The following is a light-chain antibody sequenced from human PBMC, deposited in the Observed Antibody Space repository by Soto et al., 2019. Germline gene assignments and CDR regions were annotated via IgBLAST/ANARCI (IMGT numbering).Light chain of an antibody. Sequence: VLTQSPDTLSLSPGDGATLSCRANQRASRQYLSWYQQRPGQPPRLLIYSVSMRADGIPDRFSGSGSGSEFTLTINRLEPEDFAVYYCQQFHTSPWTFGQGTKVEV. CDR1: QRASRQY. J-gene: IGKJ1*01. V-gene: IGKV3-20*01. CDR3: QQFHTSPWT. CDR2: SVS.